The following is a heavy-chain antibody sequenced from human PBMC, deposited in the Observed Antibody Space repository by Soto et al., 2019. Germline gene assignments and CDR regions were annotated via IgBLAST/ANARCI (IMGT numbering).Heavy chain of an antibody. D-gene: IGHD3-10*01. CDR3: ARESSGRFGELLYPYYGMDV. CDR2: INPNSGGT. V-gene: IGHV1-2*04. J-gene: IGHJ6*02. CDR1: GYTFTGYY. Sequence: GASVKVSCKASGYTFTGYYMHWVRQAPGQGLEWMGWINPNSGGTNYAQKFQGWVTMTRDTSISTAYMELSRLRSDDTAVYYCARESSGRFGELLYPYYGMDVWGQGTTVTVSS.